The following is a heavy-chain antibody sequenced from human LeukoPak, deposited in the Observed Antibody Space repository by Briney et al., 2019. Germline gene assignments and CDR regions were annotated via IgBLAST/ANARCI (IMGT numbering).Heavy chain of an antibody. J-gene: IGHJ5*02. CDR3: AKDPVGWDNWFDP. CDR1: GFTFSSYW. V-gene: IGHV3-74*01. CDR2: INSDGSST. D-gene: IGHD1-26*01. Sequence: PGGSLRLSCAASGFTFSSYWMHWVRQAPGKGLVWVSRINSDGSSTSYADSVKGRFTISRDNAKNTLYLQMNSLRAEDTAVYYCAKDPVGWDNWFDPWGQGTLVTVSS.